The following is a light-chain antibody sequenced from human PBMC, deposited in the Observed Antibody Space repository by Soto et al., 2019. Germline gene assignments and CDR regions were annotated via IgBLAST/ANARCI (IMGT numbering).Light chain of an antibody. CDR2: VAS. CDR3: QQYNNWPRT. J-gene: IGKJ1*01. V-gene: IGKV3-15*01. Sequence: DIVITQSPATLSVSPGERATLSCRASQSVSSNLAWYQQKPGQAPRLLIYVASTRATGIPARFSGSGSGTEFTLTISSLQSEDFAVYYCQQYNNWPRTFGQGTKV. CDR1: QSVSSN.